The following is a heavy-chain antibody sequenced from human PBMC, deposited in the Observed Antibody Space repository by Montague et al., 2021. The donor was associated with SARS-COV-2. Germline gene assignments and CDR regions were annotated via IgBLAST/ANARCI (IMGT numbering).Heavy chain of an antibody. CDR2: IFSSGST. D-gene: IGHD3-10*01. Sequence: SETLSLTCTVSGASINSNRHFWGWIRQAPGKGLEWIGSIFSSGSTYYNPSPKTRVSISVDTSENRLSLKLTSVTATDTAMYFCARAESYGSSGLLNDPFDFWGRGTLVTVSS. V-gene: IGHV4-39*02. J-gene: IGHJ3*01. CDR1: GASINSNRHF. CDR3: ARAESYGSSGLLNDPFDF.